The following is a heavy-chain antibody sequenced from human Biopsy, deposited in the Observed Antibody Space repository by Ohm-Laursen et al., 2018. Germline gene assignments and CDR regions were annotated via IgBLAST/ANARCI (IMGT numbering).Heavy chain of an antibody. CDR2: ISYSRDT. Sequence: PSETLSLTCTVSGGSISGSSWSWIRQAPGKGLEWIGYISYSRDTNYNPSLKSRITISSNTSKNQLSLKLPSVTAADSAVYYCAKHGSGCGGDDAFHIWGQGTMVTVSS. CDR1: GGSISGSS. CDR3: AKHGSGCGGDDAFHI. J-gene: IGHJ3*02. D-gene: IGHD6-19*01. V-gene: IGHV4-59*08.